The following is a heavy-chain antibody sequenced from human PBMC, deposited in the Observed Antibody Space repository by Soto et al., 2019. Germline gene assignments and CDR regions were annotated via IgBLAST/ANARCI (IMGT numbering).Heavy chain of an antibody. Sequence: ASVKVSCKASAYTFTSYYVHWVRQAPGQGPEWMGMINPSRGGTDYAQKFQGRVTMTRDTSTTTVYMELSSLRSEDTAIYYCTXSIITTAGTDAFDLWGQGTLVTVSS. CDR3: TXSIITTAGTDAFDL. J-gene: IGHJ3*01. V-gene: IGHV1-46*03. CDR2: INPSRGGT. CDR1: AYTFTSYY. D-gene: IGHD6-13*01.